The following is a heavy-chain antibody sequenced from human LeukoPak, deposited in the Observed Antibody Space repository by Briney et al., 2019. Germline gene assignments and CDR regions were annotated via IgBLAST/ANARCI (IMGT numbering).Heavy chain of an antibody. CDR1: GGSFSGYY. CDR3: ARGHRLVIVVRSRYYFDY. Sequence: SETLSLTCAVYGGSFSGYYWSWIRQPPGKGLEWIGEINHSGSTNYNPSLKGRVTISVDTSKNQFSLKLSSVTAADTAVYYCARGHRLVIVVRSRYYFDYWGQGTLVTVSS. D-gene: IGHD3-22*01. CDR2: INHSGST. V-gene: IGHV4-34*01. J-gene: IGHJ4*02.